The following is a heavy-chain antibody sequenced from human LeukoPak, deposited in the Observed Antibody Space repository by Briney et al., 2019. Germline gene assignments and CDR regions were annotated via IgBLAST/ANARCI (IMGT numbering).Heavy chain of an antibody. D-gene: IGHD3-10*01. J-gene: IGHJ4*02. CDR1: GGSFSGYY. V-gene: IGHV4-34*01. Sequence: SETLSLTCAVYGGSFSGYYWSWIRQPPGKGLEWIGEINHSGSTNYNPSLKSRVTISQDTSRNQFSLKMTSVTAADTAVYYCAKLLGEEFWGQGTLVVVSS. CDR3: AKLLGEEF. CDR2: INHSGST.